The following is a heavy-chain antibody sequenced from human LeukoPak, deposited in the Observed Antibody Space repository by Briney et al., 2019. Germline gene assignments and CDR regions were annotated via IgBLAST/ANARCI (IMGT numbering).Heavy chain of an antibody. V-gene: IGHV4-34*01. D-gene: IGHD3-22*01. J-gene: IGHJ4*02. CDR1: GGSFSGYY. CDR3: ARLSSGYFFDPFDY. Sequence: SETLSLTCAVYGGSFSGYYWSWIRQPPGKGLEWIGEINHSGSTNYNPSLKSRVTISVDTSKNQFSLKLSSVTAADTAVCYCARLSSGYFFDPFDYWGQGTLVTVSS. CDR2: INHSGST.